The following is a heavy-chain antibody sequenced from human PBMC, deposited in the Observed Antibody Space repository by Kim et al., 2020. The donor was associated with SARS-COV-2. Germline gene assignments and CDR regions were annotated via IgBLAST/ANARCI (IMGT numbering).Heavy chain of an antibody. Sequence: SETLSLTCAVYGGSFSGYYWSWIRQPPGKGLEWIGEINHSGSTNYNPSLKSRVTISVDTSKNQFSLKLSSVTAADTAVYYCARGNCSSTSCYNGRGYYYYYGMDVWGQGTTVTVSS. CDR3: ARGNCSSTSCYNGRGYYYYYGMDV. J-gene: IGHJ6*02. V-gene: IGHV4-34*01. D-gene: IGHD2-2*02. CDR1: GGSFSGYY. CDR2: INHSGST.